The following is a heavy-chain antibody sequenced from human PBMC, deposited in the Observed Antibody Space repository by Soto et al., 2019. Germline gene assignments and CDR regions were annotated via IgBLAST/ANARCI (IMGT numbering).Heavy chain of an antibody. V-gene: IGHV1-69*02. CDR2: IIPILGIA. J-gene: IGHJ6*03. D-gene: IGHD2-15*01. Sequence: QVQLVQSGAEVKKPGSSVKVSCKASGGTFSSYTISWVRQAPGQGLEWMGRIIPILGIANYARKFQGRVTITADKSRSTAYMEMSSLRSEDTAVYYVARGGYCSGGSCYPTSNYYYDYMDVWGKGTTVTVSS. CDR3: ARGGYCSGGSCYPTSNYYYDYMDV. CDR1: GGTFSSYT.